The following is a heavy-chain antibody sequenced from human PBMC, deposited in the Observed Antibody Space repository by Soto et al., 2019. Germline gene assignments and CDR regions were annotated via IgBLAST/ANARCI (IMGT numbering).Heavy chain of an antibody. J-gene: IGHJ4*02. Sequence: QVQLQESGPGLVKPSETLSLICTVSGGSISTYYWSWIRQPPGKGLEWIGYIYYSGRTNYNPSLTRRVTIAVDTSKNQFPLRLSSVTAADTALYYSARLGRRTVASHFDYWGQGTLITVSS. CDR1: GGSISTYY. CDR3: ARLGRRTVASHFDY. D-gene: IGHD2-21*01. CDR2: IYYSGRT. V-gene: IGHV4-59*08.